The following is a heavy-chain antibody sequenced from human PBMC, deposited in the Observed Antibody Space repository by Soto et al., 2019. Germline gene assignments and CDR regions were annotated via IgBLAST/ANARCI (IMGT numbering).Heavy chain of an antibody. J-gene: IGHJ6*02. V-gene: IGHV1-69*01. CDR3: ARAHHVVPAAPYYYYGMDV. D-gene: IGHD2-2*01. Sequence: QVQLVQSGAEVKKPGSSVKVSCKASGGTFSSYAISWVRQAPGQGLEWMGGIIPIFGTANYAQKFQGRVTITADESTSTAYMELSSLRSEDTAVYYCARAHHVVPAAPYYYYGMDVWGQGTTVTVSS. CDR1: GGTFSSYA. CDR2: IIPIFGTA.